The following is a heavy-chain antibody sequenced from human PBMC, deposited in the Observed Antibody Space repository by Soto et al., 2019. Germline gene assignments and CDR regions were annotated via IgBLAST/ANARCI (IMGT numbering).Heavy chain of an antibody. D-gene: IGHD6-19*01. Sequence: GGSLRLSCAASGFTLSNAWMSWDRQAPGKGLEWVGRIKSKADGGTPDYAAPETRRFTISREDSKNTLYLQMDSLKTEDTAVYYFTPEPEAVAYYFDYWGQGTLVTVSS. CDR2: IKSKADGGTP. CDR1: GFTLSNAW. CDR3: TPEPEAVAYYFDY. J-gene: IGHJ4*02. V-gene: IGHV3-15*01.